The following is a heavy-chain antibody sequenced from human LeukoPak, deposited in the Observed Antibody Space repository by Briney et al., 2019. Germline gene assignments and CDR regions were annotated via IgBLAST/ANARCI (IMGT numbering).Heavy chain of an antibody. CDR2: ISYIGST. V-gene: IGHV4-59*11. Sequence: SETLSLTCAVSDDSFSSHYWTWIWQPPGKGLEWIGYISYIGSTNYNPSLKSRVAISIDTSKNQFSLKLSSVTAADAAVYYCARDLVTVTKGFDIWGQGTMVSVSS. CDR1: DDSFSSHY. CDR3: ARDLVTVTKGFDI. D-gene: IGHD4-17*01. J-gene: IGHJ3*02.